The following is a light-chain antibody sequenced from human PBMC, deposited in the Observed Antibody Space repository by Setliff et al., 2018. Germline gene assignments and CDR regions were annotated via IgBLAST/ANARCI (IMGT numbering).Light chain of an antibody. J-gene: IGLJ2*01. CDR1: RSNVGPNT. Sequence: QSVLTQPPSVSAAPGQRVTISCSGSRSNVGPNTVDWYQQLPGTAPKLLLFGNSQRPSGVPDRFSGSKSGTTASLVISGLQSEDEADYYCATWDDGLNGAVFGGGTKVTVL. CDR3: ATWDDGLNGAV. CDR2: GNS. V-gene: IGLV1-44*01.